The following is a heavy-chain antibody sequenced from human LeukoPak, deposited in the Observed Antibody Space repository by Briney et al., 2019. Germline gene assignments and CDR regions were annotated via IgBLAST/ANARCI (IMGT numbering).Heavy chain of an antibody. D-gene: IGHD2-15*01. V-gene: IGHV4-38-2*01. CDR3: ARLPSATYYYYYMDV. CDR1: GYSISSGYY. J-gene: IGHJ6*03. CDR2: IYHSGST. Sequence: PSETLSLTRAVSGYSISSGYYWGWIRQPPGKGLEWIGSIYHSGSTYYNPSLKSRVTISVDTSKNQFSLKLSSVTAADTAVYYCARLPSATYYYYYMDVWGKGTTVTVSS.